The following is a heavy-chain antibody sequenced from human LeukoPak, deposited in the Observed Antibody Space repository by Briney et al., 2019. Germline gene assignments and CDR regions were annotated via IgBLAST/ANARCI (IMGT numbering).Heavy chain of an antibody. CDR2: ISGSGGST. Sequence: PGGSLRLSCAASGFTFSSYAMSWVRQAPGKGLEWVSAISGSGGSTYYADSVKGRFTISRDNSKNTLYLQMNSLRAEDTAVYYCAKDPPAAPLWFGELPHSSGAYYFDYWGQGTLVTVSS. CDR3: AKDPPAAPLWFGELPHSSGAYYFDY. CDR1: GFTFSSYA. J-gene: IGHJ4*02. V-gene: IGHV3-23*01. D-gene: IGHD3-10*01.